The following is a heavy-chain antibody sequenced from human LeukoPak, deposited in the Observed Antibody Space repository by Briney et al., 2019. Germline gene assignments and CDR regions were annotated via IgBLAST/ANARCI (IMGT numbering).Heavy chain of an antibody. Sequence: GESLKISCKGSGYSFTSYWIGWVRQMPGKGLEWMGIIYPGDSDTRYSPSFQGQVTISADKSISTAYLQWSSLKASDTAMYYCARRLRGATRKRSKEVQDAFDIWGQGTMVTVSS. J-gene: IGHJ3*02. CDR1: GYSFTSYW. D-gene: IGHD1-26*01. CDR3: ARRLRGATRKRSKEVQDAFDI. V-gene: IGHV5-51*01. CDR2: IYPGDSDT.